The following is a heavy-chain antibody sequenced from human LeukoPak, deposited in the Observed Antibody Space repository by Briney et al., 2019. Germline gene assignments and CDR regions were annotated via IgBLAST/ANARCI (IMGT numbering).Heavy chain of an antibody. Sequence: ASVKVSCKASGYIFTGYYIHWVRQAPGQGLEWMGWINPNSGGTNYAQRFQGRVAMTRDTSISTAYMELYSPTSDDTAVYYCANVYSNYWEWEYWGQGTLVTVSS. V-gene: IGHV1-2*02. CDR1: GYIFTGYY. J-gene: IGHJ4*02. CDR2: INPNSGGT. CDR3: ANVYSNYWEWEY. D-gene: IGHD1-26*01.